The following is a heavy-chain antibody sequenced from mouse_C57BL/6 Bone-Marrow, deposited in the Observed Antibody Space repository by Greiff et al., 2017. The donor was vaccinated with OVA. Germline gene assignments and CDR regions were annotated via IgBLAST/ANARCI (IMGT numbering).Heavy chain of an antibody. J-gene: IGHJ3*01. CDR3: TRQLRLRGWFAY. D-gene: IGHD3-2*02. CDR1: GYTFTDYE. V-gene: IGHV1-15*01. CDR2: IDPETGGT. Sequence: QVQLKESGAELVRPGASVTLSCKASGYTFTDYEMHWVKQTPVQGLEWIGAIDPETGGTAYNQKFKGKAILTADKSSSTAYMELRCLTSEDSAVYYCTRQLRLRGWFAYWGQGTLVTVSA.